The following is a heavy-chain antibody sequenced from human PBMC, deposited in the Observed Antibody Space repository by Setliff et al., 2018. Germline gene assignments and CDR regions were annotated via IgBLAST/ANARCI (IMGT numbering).Heavy chain of an antibody. CDR3: ARGAAAGYYFDY. CDR2: ISAYDGNT. CDR1: GYTFTSYG. V-gene: IGHV1-18*01. D-gene: IGHD6-13*01. Sequence: ASVKVSCKASGYTFTSYGISWVRQAPGQGLEWMGWISAYDGNTNYAQRLQGRVTMTTDTSTSTAYMELRSLRSDDTAVYYCARGAAAGYYFDYWGQGTLVTVSS. J-gene: IGHJ4*02.